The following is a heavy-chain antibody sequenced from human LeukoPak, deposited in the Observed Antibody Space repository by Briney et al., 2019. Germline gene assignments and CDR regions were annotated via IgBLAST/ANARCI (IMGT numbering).Heavy chain of an antibody. Sequence: SDTLSLTCTVSGASISNYYLTWIRQPAGKGLEWIWRIHTSGVTNYNPSLKSRVNISVDKSKKQFSLKLSSVTAADTAVYYCARDPNSVTVTGDYYFDFWGQGTLVTVSS. CDR1: GASISNYY. CDR3: ARDPNSVTVTGDYYFDF. D-gene: IGHD7-27*01. J-gene: IGHJ4*02. CDR2: IHTSGVT. V-gene: IGHV4-4*07.